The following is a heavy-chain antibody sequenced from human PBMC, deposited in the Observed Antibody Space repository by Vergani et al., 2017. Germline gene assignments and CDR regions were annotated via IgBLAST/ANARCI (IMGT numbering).Heavy chain of an antibody. D-gene: IGHD2-8*01. CDR2: IYTSGSN. Sequence: QVQLQESGPGLVKPSQTLSITCTVSGGSISSGSYYWSWIRQPAGKGLEWIGRIYTSGSNNYNPSLKNRVTMAVDTSKNQFSLKLSSVTAADTAVYYGASDWEYCTNGVCYDKKWFYPWGQGILVIVSS. J-gene: IGHJ5*02. V-gene: IGHV4-61*02. CDR1: GGSISSGSYY. CDR3: ASDWEYCTNGVCYDKKWFYP.